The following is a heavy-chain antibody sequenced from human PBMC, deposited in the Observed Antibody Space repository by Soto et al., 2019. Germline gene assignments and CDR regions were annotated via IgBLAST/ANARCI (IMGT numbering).Heavy chain of an antibody. CDR2: IKSKPDGGTT. Sequence: EAQLVESGGGLVKPGGSLRLSCAASGFTFNNAWMNWVRQAPGKGLEWVGRIKSKPDGGTTDYAAPVRGRFTISRDDSENTLYLGMNSLKTDDTALYHCTTGDYGAYDIWGQGTMVTVSP. V-gene: IGHV3-15*07. J-gene: IGHJ3*02. CDR1: GFTFNNAW. CDR3: TTGDYGAYDI. D-gene: IGHD4-17*01.